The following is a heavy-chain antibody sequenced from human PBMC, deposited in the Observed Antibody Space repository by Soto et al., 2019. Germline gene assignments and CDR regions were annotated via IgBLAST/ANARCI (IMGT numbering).Heavy chain of an antibody. V-gene: IGHV4-34*01. Sequence: PSETLSLTCAVYGGSFSGYYWSWIRQPPGKGLEWIGEINHSGSTNYNPSLKSRVTISVDTSKNQFSLKLSSVTAADTAVYYCAGYYYDSSGYRGRYYFDYWGRGTLVTVSS. CDR3: AGYYYDSSGYRGRYYFDY. CDR2: INHSGST. D-gene: IGHD3-22*01. J-gene: IGHJ4*02. CDR1: GGSFSGYY.